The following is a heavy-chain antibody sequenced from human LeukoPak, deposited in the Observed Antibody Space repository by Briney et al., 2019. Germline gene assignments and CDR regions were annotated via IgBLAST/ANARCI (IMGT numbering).Heavy chain of an antibody. CDR2: TRNKANSYTT. J-gene: IGHJ4*02. Sequence: GGSLRLSCAASGFTFSDHYMDWVRQAPGKGLEWVGRTRNKANSYTTEYVASVKGRFTISRDDSKNSLYLQMNSLRAEDTAIYYCAKDQWSSGWPGNDFDYWGQGTLVTVSS. CDR1: GFTFSDHY. CDR3: AKDQWSSGWPGNDFDY. V-gene: IGHV3-72*01. D-gene: IGHD6-19*01.